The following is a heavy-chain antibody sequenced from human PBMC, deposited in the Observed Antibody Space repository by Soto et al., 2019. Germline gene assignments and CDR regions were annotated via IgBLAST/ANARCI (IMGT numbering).Heavy chain of an antibody. J-gene: IGHJ4*02. V-gene: IGHV3-30*03. CDR3: ARSGRSYGYPWYFDY. Sequence: GGSLRLSCAASGFTFSSYGMHWVRQAPGKGLEWVAVISYDGSNKYYADSVKGRVTITRDTSASTAYMELSSLRSEDTAVYYCARSGRSYGYPWYFDYWGQGTLVTVPS. CDR1: GFTFSSYG. D-gene: IGHD5-18*01. CDR2: ISYDGSNK.